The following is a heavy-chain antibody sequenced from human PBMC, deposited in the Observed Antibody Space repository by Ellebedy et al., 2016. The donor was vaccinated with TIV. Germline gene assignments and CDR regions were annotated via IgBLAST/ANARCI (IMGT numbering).Heavy chain of an antibody. Sequence: PGGSLRLSCAASGFTFSSYWMTWVRQAPGKGLEWVANIRQDGSRVNYVDSVKGRFTISRDNAKNSLHLQMNGLRAEDTAVYYWARDSGSGAFDIWGQGTLVTVSS. CDR3: ARDSGSGAFDI. CDR2: IRQDGSRV. CDR1: GFTFSSYW. V-gene: IGHV3-7*01. D-gene: IGHD3-10*01. J-gene: IGHJ3*02.